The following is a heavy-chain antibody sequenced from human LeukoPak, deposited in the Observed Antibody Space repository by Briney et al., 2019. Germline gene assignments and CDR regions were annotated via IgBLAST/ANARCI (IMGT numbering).Heavy chain of an antibody. V-gene: IGHV1-46*01. CDR1: GYTFTGCY. Sequence: ASVKVSCKASGYTFTGCYMHWVRQAPGQGLEWMGIINPSGGSTSYAQKFQGRVTMTRDTSTSTVYMELSSLRSEDTAVYYCARDRPRVRGVIRYYYMDVWGKGTTVTISS. J-gene: IGHJ6*03. CDR3: ARDRPRVRGVIRYYYMDV. CDR2: INPSGGST. D-gene: IGHD3-10*01.